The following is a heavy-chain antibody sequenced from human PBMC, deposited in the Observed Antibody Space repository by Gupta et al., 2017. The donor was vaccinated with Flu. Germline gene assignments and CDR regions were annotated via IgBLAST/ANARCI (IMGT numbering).Heavy chain of an antibody. Sequence: EVQLVESGGGLVQPGRSLRLSCTASGFTFGDYAMSWFRQAPGKGLEWVGFIRSKAYGGTTEYAASVKGRFTISRDDSKSIAYLQMNSLKTEDTAVYYCTRYCTNGVCYEFAYWGQGTLVTVSS. D-gene: IGHD2-8*01. CDR3: TRYCTNGVCYEFAY. CDR2: IRSKAYGGTT. V-gene: IGHV3-49*03. CDR1: GFTFGDYA. J-gene: IGHJ4*02.